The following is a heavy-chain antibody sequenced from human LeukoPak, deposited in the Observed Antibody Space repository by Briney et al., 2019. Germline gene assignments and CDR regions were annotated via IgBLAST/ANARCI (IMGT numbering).Heavy chain of an antibody. Sequence: GESLKISCKGSGYSFTSYWIGWVRQMPGKGLEWMGIIYPGDSDTRYSPSFQGQVTISADKSISTAYLQWSSLKASDTAMYYCARLTYYHDSSGGGFDYWGQGTLVTVSS. D-gene: IGHD3-22*01. CDR1: GYSFTSYW. CDR3: ARLTYYHDSSGGGFDY. V-gene: IGHV5-51*01. J-gene: IGHJ4*02. CDR2: IYPGDSDT.